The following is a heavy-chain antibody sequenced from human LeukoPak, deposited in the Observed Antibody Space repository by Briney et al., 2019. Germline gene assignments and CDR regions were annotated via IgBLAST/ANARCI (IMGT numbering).Heavy chain of an antibody. CDR3: ARGDSGSHLDY. Sequence: GGSLRLSCVASGFTFSSYAMHWVRQAPGKGLECVSAISNNGGSAYYANSVKGRFTISRDNSKNTLSLQMGSLRAEDKAVYYCARGDSGSHLDYWGQGSLVTVSS. V-gene: IGHV3-64*01. J-gene: IGHJ4*02. CDR1: GFTFSSYA. D-gene: IGHD1-26*01. CDR2: ISNNGGSA.